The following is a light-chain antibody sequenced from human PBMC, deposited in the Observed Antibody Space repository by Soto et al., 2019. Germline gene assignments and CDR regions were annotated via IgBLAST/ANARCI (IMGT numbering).Light chain of an antibody. J-gene: IGKJ4*01. CDR2: DAS. CDR1: HDIDNF. Sequence: IQMIQSPSSLSASIGYRFTITCQASHDIDNFLNWYQQKPGKAPKLLIYDASNLETGVPSRFSGSGSGTDFTFTISSLQPEDIATYYCQQYDNLPLTFGGGTKVDIK. CDR3: QQYDNLPLT. V-gene: IGKV1-33*01.